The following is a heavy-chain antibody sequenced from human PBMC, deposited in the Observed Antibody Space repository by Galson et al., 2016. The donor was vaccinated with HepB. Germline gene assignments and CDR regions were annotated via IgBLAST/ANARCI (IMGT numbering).Heavy chain of an antibody. CDR2: INWNGGST. V-gene: IGHV3-20*04. Sequence: SLRLSCAASGFKFDDYGMSWVRQAPGKGLEWVSGINWNGGSTGYVDSVKGRFTISRDNAKNSLYLQMNSLRAEDTALYYCARATPYYDILTGYYNYYFDYWGQGTPVTVSS. CDR3: ARATPYYDILTGYYNYYFDY. CDR1: GFKFDDYG. D-gene: IGHD3-9*01. J-gene: IGHJ4*02.